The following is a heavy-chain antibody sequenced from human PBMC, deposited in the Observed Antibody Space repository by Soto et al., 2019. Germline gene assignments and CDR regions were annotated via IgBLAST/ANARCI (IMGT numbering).Heavy chain of an antibody. CDR1: GFTFSSYA. Sequence: VGSLRLSCAASGFTFSSYAMSWVRQAPGKGLEWVSAISGSGGSTYYADSVKGRFTISRDNSKNTLYLQMNSLRAEDTAVYYCAKDSSGWYCNWFDPWGQGTLVTVSS. D-gene: IGHD6-19*01. J-gene: IGHJ5*02. CDR2: ISGSGGST. V-gene: IGHV3-23*01. CDR3: AKDSSGWYCNWFDP.